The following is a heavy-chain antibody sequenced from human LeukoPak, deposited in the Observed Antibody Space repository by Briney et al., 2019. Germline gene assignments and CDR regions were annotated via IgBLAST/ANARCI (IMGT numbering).Heavy chain of an antibody. J-gene: IGHJ5*02. CDR1: GGSFSGYY. CDR3: ARGSLSTVVTPNWFDP. CDR2: INHSGST. Sequence: SETLSLTRAVYGGSFSGYYWSWIRQPPGKGLEWIGEINHSGSTNYNPSLKSRVTISVDTSKNQSSLKLSSVTAADTAVYYCARGSLSTVVTPNWFDPWGQGTLVTVSS. D-gene: IGHD4-23*01. V-gene: IGHV4-34*01.